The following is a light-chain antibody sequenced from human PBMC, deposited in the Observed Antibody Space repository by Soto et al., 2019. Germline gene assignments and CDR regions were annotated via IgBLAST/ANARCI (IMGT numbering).Light chain of an antibody. CDR3: QQFHRYPVT. CDR2: KAS. CDR1: QSIDSW. Sequence: DIQMTQSPSTLSASVGDRVTITCRASQSIDSWLAWYQQKPGKAPNLLIYKASSLESGVPSRFSGSGSGTEFTLTISSLQPADSATYYCQQFHRYPVTFGQGTKVEI. J-gene: IGKJ1*01. V-gene: IGKV1-5*03.